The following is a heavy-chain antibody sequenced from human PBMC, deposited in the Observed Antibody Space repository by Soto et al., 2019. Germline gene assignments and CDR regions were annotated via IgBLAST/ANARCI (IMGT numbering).Heavy chain of an antibody. CDR2: IYWDDDK. Sequence: KSGPTRVNPTQTLTLTCTFSGFSLSTSGVGVGWIRQPPGKALEWRALIYWDDDKRYSPSLKSRLTITKDTSKTPVVLTMTNMDPVDTATYYCAHVRRATYCSGGSCYEVRNWFDPWGQGTLVTVSS. J-gene: IGHJ5*02. D-gene: IGHD2-15*01. CDR3: AHVRRATYCSGGSCYEVRNWFDP. V-gene: IGHV2-5*02. CDR1: GFSLSTSGVG.